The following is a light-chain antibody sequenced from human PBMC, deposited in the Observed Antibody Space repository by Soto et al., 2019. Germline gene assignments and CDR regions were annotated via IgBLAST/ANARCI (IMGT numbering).Light chain of an antibody. J-gene: IGKJ5*01. CDR3: QQYNNWPPST. Sequence: DIVMTQSPDSLAVSLGERATINCKSSQSVLYSSNNKNYLAWYQQKPGQPPKLLIYWASTRESGVPDRFSGSGSGTDFTLTISSLQAEDVAVYYCQQYNNWPPSTFGQGTRLEIK. V-gene: IGKV4-1*01. CDR2: WAS. CDR1: QSVLYSSNNKNY.